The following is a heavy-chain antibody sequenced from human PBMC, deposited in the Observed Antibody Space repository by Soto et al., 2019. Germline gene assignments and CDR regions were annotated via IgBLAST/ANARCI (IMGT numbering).Heavy chain of an antibody. Sequence: SETLSLTSAVSGGYISSGGYSWSWIRQPPGKGLEWIGYIYHSGSTYYNPSLKSRVTISVDRSKNQFSLKLSSVTVADTAVYYCARVPGPWGQGTLVTVSS. CDR2: IYHSGST. J-gene: IGHJ5*02. V-gene: IGHV4-30-2*01. CDR3: ARVPGP. CDR1: GGYISSGGYS.